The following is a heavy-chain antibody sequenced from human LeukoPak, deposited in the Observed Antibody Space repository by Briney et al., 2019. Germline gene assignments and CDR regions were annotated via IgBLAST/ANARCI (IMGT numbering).Heavy chain of an antibody. CDR3: ARDGKAVAVAFDI. D-gene: IGHD6-19*01. J-gene: IGHJ3*02. CDR1: GLTFSDYS. V-gene: IGHV3-48*01. Sequence: GSLRLSCTASGLTFSDYSMNWVRQAPGKGLEWVSYISSTGNPRHYAESVEGRFTISRDNAKNSLYLQMNSLRAEDTAVYYCARDGKAVAVAFDIWGQGTMVTVSS. CDR2: ISSTGNPR.